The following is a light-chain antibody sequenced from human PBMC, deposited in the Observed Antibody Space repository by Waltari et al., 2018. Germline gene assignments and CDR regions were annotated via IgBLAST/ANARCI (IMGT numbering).Light chain of an antibody. CDR2: DAS. V-gene: IGKV3-15*01. CDR1: QNINYK. Sequence: EVVMTQSPDTLSVSPGERATLPCRARQNINYKLAWYQQKPGQAPKLLIVDASTRATGVPARFSGSGSGTDFTLTISSLQSEDFAIYYCQQYNDWPPITFGPGTRLQIK. CDR3: QQYNDWPPIT. J-gene: IGKJ5*01.